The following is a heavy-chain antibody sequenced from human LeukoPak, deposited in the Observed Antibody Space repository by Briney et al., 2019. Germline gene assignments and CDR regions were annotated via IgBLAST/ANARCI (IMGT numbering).Heavy chain of an antibody. CDR3: AKDLNLVVTGEPTDYFDY. Sequence: PGGSLRLSCAASGFTFSSYGMHWVRQAPGKGLEWVAVISYDGSNKYYADSVKGRFTISRDNSKNTLYLQMNSLRAEDTAVYYCAKDLNLVVTGEPTDYFDYWGQGTLVTVSS. D-gene: IGHD2-21*02. V-gene: IGHV3-30*18. CDR1: GFTFSSYG. CDR2: ISYDGSNK. J-gene: IGHJ4*02.